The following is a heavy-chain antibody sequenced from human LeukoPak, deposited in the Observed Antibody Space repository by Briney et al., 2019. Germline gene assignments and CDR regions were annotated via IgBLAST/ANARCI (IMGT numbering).Heavy chain of an antibody. CDR2: IKQDGSGK. CDR1: GFTFSSYW. CDR3: ARGNYYDSSGYDY. V-gene: IGHV3-7*01. Sequence: GGSLRLSCAASGFTFSSYWMSWVRQAPGKGLEWVANIKQDGSGKYYVDSVKGRFTISRDNAKNSLYLQMNSLRAEDTAVYYCARGNYYDSSGYDYWGQGTLVTVSS. J-gene: IGHJ4*02. D-gene: IGHD3-22*01.